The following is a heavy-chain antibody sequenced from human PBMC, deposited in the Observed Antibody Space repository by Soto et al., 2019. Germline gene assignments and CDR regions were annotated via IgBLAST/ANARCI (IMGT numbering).Heavy chain of an antibody. Sequence: GSLRLSCAASGFTFGDYAMIWVRQAPGKGLEWVGFIRSKSSGGTAEYAASVKGRFTISRDDSKSVAYLQMNSLQTEDTAVYYCTRDQPIPPWAQGTVVPLSS. J-gene: IGHJ3*01. V-gene: IGHV3-49*04. D-gene: IGHD2-21*01. CDR1: GFTFGDYA. CDR2: IRSKSSGGTA. CDR3: TRDQPIPP.